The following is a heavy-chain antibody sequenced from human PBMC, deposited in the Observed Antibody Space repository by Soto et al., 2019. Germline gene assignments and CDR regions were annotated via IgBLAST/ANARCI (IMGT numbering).Heavy chain of an antibody. CDR2: IYHSGIT. CDR1: GGSIRSVSYS. CDR3: ARVTFARRGGFDY. V-gene: IGHV4-30-2*01. Sequence: SETLSLTCDVSGGSIRSVSYSWSWIRQPPGRGLEWIGYIYHSGITYYNPSLKSRVTISVDKSKKQFSLKLTSVTAADTAVYYCARVTFARRGGFDYWSLGISVT. D-gene: IGHD2-15*01. J-gene: IGHJ4*02.